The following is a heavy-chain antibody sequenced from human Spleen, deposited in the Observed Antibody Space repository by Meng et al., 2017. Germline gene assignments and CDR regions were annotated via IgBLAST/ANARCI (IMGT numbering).Heavy chain of an antibody. J-gene: IGHJ4*02. CDR3: AKHSSNWYY. V-gene: IGHV3-23*01. CDR1: GFTFNSFA. Sequence: EVQLLESGGGLVQPGGSLRLSCAASGFTFNSFAMSWVRQTPGKGLEWVSGISGSGSSTYYADSVRGRFTISRDNSKNTLYLQMNSLRADDTAVYYCAKHSSNWYYWGQGTLVTVSS. CDR2: ISGSGSST. D-gene: IGHD6-13*01.